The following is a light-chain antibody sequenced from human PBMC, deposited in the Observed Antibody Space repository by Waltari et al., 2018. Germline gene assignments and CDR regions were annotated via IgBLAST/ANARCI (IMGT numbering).Light chain of an antibody. V-gene: IGKV4-1*01. J-gene: IGKJ4*02. CDR2: WAS. CDR3: QQSYTTPLT. Sequence: DIVMTQAPESLAVSLGERATINCKSSPSLLYRPNNQHDLTWYQRKPGQPPKLLISWASTRESGVPDRFSGSGSGTDFTLTISSLQAEDVAVYYCQQSYTTPLTFGGGTRVEIK. CDR1: PSLLYRPNNQHD.